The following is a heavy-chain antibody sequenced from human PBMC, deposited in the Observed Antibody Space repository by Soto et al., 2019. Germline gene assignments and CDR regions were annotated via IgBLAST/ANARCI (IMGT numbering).Heavy chain of an antibody. CDR3: ARIRLVVTALDY. CDR1: GYTFTSYA. Sequence: ASVKGSCKAAGYTFTSYAMHWVRQAPGQRLEWMGWINAGNGNTKYSQKFQGRVTITRDTSASTAYMELSSLRSEDTAVYYCARIRLVVTALDYWGQGPLVTGSS. CDR2: INAGNGNT. D-gene: IGHD2-21*02. V-gene: IGHV1-3*01. J-gene: IGHJ4*02.